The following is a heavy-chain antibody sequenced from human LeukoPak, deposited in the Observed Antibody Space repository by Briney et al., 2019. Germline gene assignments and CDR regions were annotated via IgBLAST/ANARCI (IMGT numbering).Heavy chain of an antibody. CDR3: ARTPSNLGGSGYWFDP. D-gene: IGHD3-10*01. V-gene: IGHV4-30-4*07. J-gene: IGHJ5*02. CDR2: VYYSGST. CDR1: GGSISSGGYT. Sequence: SEALSLTCAVSGGSISSGGYTWNWIRQPPGKGLEWIGYVYYSGSTYYNASLKSRVTISVDTSKTQFSLKLTSVTAADTAVYYCARTPSNLGGSGYWFDPWGQGTLVTVSS.